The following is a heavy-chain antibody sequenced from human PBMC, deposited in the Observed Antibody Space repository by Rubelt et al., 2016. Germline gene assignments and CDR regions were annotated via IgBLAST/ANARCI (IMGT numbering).Heavy chain of an antibody. V-gene: IGHV4-59*04. CDR3: ARRYSNGLYWFFDL. D-gene: IGHD6-19*01. CDR1: GGSIIPYC. CDR2: LYTTGNT. J-gene: IGHJ2*01. Sequence: QVQLQESGPGLVKPSETLSLTRTVSGGSIIPYCWSWIRQPPGKGLEWIANLYTTGNTDYNPSLKSRVTMSVDTSKNQFSLKQISVTAADTAVYYCARRYSNGLYWFFDLWGRGTLVTVSS.